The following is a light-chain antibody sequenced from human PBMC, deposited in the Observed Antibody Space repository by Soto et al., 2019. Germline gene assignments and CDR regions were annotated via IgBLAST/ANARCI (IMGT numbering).Light chain of an antibody. Sequence: DIQMTQSPSTLSASVGDRFTSTCRASQILSSRLAWYQQKPGKAPKLLIYDASSLKIGVPSRFSGSGSETDFTLTISSLQPDDFATYYCQQYNSFSLTFGGGTKVDIK. J-gene: IGKJ4*01. CDR3: QQYNSFSLT. CDR2: DAS. CDR1: QILSSR. V-gene: IGKV1-5*01.